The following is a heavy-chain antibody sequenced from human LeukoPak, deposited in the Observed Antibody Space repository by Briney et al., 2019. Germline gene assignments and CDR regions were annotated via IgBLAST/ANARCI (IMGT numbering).Heavy chain of an antibody. CDR1: GFTFSSSW. Sequence: GGSLRLSCVASGFTFSSSWMSWVRQPPGKGLEWVSAISGSGGSTYYADSVKGRFTISRDKSKNTLYLQMNSLRAEDTAIYYCAKEFFDSQQLVPYFDYWGQGTLVTVSS. J-gene: IGHJ4*02. CDR2: ISGSGGST. D-gene: IGHD6-13*01. CDR3: AKEFFDSQQLVPYFDY. V-gene: IGHV3-23*01.